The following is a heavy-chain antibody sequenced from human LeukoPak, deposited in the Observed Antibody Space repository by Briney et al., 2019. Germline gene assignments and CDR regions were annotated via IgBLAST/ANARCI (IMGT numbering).Heavy chain of an antibody. Sequence: GASVKVSCKASGYTFTSYDINWVRQATGQGLEWMGWMNPNSGNTGYAQKFQGRVTMTRNTSISTDYMELSSLRSEDTAVYYCARGQTYYDFWSGYYLSYYYYGMDVWGQGTTVTVSS. D-gene: IGHD3-3*01. J-gene: IGHJ6*02. CDR2: MNPNSGNT. CDR1: GYTFTSYD. CDR3: ARGQTYYDFWSGYYLSYYYYGMDV. V-gene: IGHV1-8*01.